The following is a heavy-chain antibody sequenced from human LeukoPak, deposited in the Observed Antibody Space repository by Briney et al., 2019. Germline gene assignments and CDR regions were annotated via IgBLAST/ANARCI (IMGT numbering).Heavy chain of an antibody. J-gene: IGHJ6*03. CDR3: VRSDGDFYYVDV. CDR2: IWPTDSDT. CDR1: GYNFANYW. V-gene: IGHV5-51*01. D-gene: IGHD4-17*01. Sequence: GESLKISCKASGYNFANYWVGWVRQIPGKGLEWVGIIWPTDSDTRYSPSFQDHVTITADESITTGHLQWGSLKASDTGMYYCVRSDGDFYYVDVWGKGTMVTVS.